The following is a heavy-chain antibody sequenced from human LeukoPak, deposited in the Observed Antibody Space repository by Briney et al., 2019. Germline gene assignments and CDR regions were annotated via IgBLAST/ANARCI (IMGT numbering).Heavy chain of an antibody. D-gene: IGHD2-2*01. CDR2: IIPIFGTA. V-gene: IGHV1-69*13. CDR3: ARDLGDIVVVPATDYYYYGMDV. CDR1: GGTFSSYA. Sequence: ASVKVSCKASGGTFSSYAISWVRQAPGQGLEWMGGIIPIFGTANYAQKFQGRVTITADESTSTAYMELSSLRPEDTAVYYCARDLGDIVVVPATDYYYYGMDVWGKGTTVTVSS. J-gene: IGHJ6*04.